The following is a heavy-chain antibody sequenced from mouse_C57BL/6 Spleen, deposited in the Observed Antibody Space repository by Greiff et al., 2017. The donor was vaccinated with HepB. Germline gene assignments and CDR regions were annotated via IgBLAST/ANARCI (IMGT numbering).Heavy chain of an antibody. J-gene: IGHJ2*01. CDR2: ISDGGSYT. Sequence: DVMLVESGGGLVKPGGSLKLSCAASGFTFSSYAMSWVRQTPEKRLEWVATISDGGSYTYYPDNVKGRFTISRDNAKNNLYLQMSHLKSEDTAMYYCARDGYDLYFDYWGQGTTLTVSS. D-gene: IGHD2-2*01. CDR3: ARDGYDLYFDY. CDR1: GFTFSSYA. V-gene: IGHV5-4*01.